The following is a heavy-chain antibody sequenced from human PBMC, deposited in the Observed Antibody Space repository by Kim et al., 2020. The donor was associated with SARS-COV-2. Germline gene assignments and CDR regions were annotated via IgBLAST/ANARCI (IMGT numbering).Heavy chain of an antibody. CDR2: IYYSGST. CDR1: GGSISSYY. CDR3: ASSMVRANPISYGMDV. Sequence: SETLSLTCTVSGGSISSYYWSWIRQPPGKGLEWIGYIYYSGSTNYNPSLKSRVTISVDTSKNQFSLKLSSVTAADTAVYYCASSMVRANPISYGMDVWG. V-gene: IGHV4-59*13. D-gene: IGHD3-10*01. J-gene: IGHJ6*02.